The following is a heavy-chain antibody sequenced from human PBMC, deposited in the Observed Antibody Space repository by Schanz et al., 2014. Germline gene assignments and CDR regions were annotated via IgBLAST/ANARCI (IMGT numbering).Heavy chain of an antibody. CDR3: ARTTNPFNFDSWPYLDY. V-gene: IGHV3-33*08. D-gene: IGHD3-9*01. J-gene: IGHJ4*02. CDR2: VCYDGSKK. Sequence: VYLVESGGGLVQPGGSLRLSCAASGFTFFTYNMNWVRQVPGKGLEWVAVVCYDGSKKYYADSVKGRFTTSRDNSKNTLYLQMNSLRAEDTAVYYCARTTNPFNFDSWPYLDYWGQGTLVTVSS. CDR1: GFTFFTYN.